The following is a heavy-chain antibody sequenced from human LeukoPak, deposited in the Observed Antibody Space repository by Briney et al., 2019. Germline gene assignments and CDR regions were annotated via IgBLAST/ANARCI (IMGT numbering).Heavy chain of an antibody. CDR3: ARERLIFGVVHAFDI. D-gene: IGHD3-3*01. CDR2: IYTSGST. Sequence: SQTLSLTCTDSGGSISSGSYYWSWIRQPAGKGLEWIGRIYTSGSTNYNPSLKSRVTISVDTSKNQFSLKLSSVTAADTAVYYCARERLIFGVVHAFDIWGQGTMVTVSS. V-gene: IGHV4-61*02. CDR1: GGSISSGSYY. J-gene: IGHJ3*02.